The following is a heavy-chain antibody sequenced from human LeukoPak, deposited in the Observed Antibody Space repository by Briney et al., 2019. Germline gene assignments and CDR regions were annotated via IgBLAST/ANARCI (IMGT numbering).Heavy chain of an antibody. V-gene: IGHV4-59*01. CDR1: GASFNIYY. D-gene: IGHD2-15*01. CDR2: IYYSGST. J-gene: IGHJ2*01. Sequence: SETLSLTCTVSGASFNIYYWSWIRQPPGKGLEWIGYIYYSGSTNYNPSLKSLVTISVDTSKNQFSLKLRSVTAADTAVYYWARGGFSGGILRYFDLWGRGTLVTVSS. CDR3: ARGGFSGGILRYFDL.